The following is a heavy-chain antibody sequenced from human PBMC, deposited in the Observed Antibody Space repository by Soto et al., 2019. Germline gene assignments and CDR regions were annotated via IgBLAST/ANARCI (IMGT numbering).Heavy chain of an antibody. Sequence: QVQLQQWGAGLLKPSETLSLTCAVYGGFVTSGSYYWSWIRQPPGKGLEWIGEMSHSGGTHFNPSLKSQVTISVDTSKNQFTLKMSSVTAADTAQYYCARVERGTATTVVDAFDIWGPGTMVTVSS. D-gene: IGHD1-1*01. CDR2: MSHSGGT. CDR1: GGFVTSGSYY. J-gene: IGHJ3*02. CDR3: ARVERGTATTVVDAFDI. V-gene: IGHV4-34*01.